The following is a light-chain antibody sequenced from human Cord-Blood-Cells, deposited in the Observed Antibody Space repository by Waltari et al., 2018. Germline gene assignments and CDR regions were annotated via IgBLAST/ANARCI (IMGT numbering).Light chain of an antibody. CDR2: DVS. J-gene: IGLJ2*01. V-gene: IGLV2-11*01. CDR1: SSAVGRATY. CDR3: CSYAGSYTGV. Sequence: QSALTHPRSVSESAGQSVIISCPATSSAVGRATYVSWYQQHPGKAPKLLIYDVSKRPSGVPDRYAGSKSGNTASLTITGLQAEDEADYYCCSYAGSYTGVFGGGTKLTVL.